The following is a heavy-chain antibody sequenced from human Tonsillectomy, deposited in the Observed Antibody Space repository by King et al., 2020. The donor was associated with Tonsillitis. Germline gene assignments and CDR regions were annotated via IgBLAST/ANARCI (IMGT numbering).Heavy chain of an antibody. CDR1: GFTFSSYD. Sequence: VQLVESGGGVVQPGRSLRLSCAASGFTFSSYDIHRVRQAPGKGLEWVAVISYDGNNKYYADSVQGRFTISRDNSKNSLYLQMNSLRAEDTAVYYCARDRDDYIFDYWGQGTLVTVSS. CDR2: ISYDGNNK. V-gene: IGHV3-33*05. J-gene: IGHJ4*02. CDR3: ARDRDDYIFDY. D-gene: IGHD4/OR15-4a*01.